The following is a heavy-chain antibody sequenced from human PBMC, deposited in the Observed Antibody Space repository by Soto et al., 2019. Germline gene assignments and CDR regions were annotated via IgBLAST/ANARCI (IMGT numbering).Heavy chain of an antibody. D-gene: IGHD1-7*01. CDR3: TIITGTTNSWFDP. J-gene: IGHJ5*02. Sequence: PGGSLRLSCASSVFTFSGSAMQWVRQASGKGLEWVGRIRSKANSYATAYAASVKGRFTISRDDSKNTAYLQMNSLKTEDTAVYYCTIITGTTNSWFDPWGQGTLVTVSS. CDR1: VFTFSGSA. CDR2: IRSKANSYAT. V-gene: IGHV3-73*01.